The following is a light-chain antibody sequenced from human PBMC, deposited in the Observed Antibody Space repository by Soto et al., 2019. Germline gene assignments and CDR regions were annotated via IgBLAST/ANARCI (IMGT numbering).Light chain of an antibody. CDR3: QQRSNWPPIT. CDR1: QSVSSSS. CDR2: EAS. Sequence: EIVLTQSPGTLSLSPGERATLSCRASQSVSSSSLAWYQQNPGQAPRLLIYEASSRATGIPDRFSGSGSGTDFSLTISSLEPEDFAIYYCQQRSNWPPITFGQGTRLEIK. J-gene: IGKJ5*01. V-gene: IGKV3D-20*02.